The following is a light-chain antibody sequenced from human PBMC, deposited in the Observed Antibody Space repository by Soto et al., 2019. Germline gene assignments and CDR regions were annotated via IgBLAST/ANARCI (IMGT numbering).Light chain of an antibody. CDR2: ENN. Sequence: QSALTQPPSVAAAPGQKVTISCSGTSSNIGNNYVSWYQQLPGTAPELLIYENNKRPSGIPDRFSGSKSGTSATLGITGLQTGDEADYYCGAWDGSLNAGVFGGGTK. CDR3: GAWDGSLNAGV. CDR1: SSNIGNNY. J-gene: IGLJ3*02. V-gene: IGLV1-51*02.